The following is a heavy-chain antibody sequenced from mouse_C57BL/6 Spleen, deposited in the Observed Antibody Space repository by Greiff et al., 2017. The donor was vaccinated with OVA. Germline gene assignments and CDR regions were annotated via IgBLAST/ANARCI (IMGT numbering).Heavy chain of an antibody. CDR2: IRTKANGYTT. CDR1: GFTFTDYY. CDR3: ARGACLGPDYYAMDY. Sequence: EVMLVESGGGLVQPGGSLSLSCAASGFTFTDYYMSWVRQPPGKALEWLGFIRTKANGYTTEYSASVKGRFTISRDNSQSSLYLQMNALRAEDSATYYCARGACLGPDYYAMDYWGQGTSVTVSS. J-gene: IGHJ4*01. D-gene: IGHD4-1*01. V-gene: IGHV7-3*01.